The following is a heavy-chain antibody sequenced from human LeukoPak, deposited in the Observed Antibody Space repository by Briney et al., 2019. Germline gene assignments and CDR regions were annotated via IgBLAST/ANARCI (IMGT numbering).Heavy chain of an antibody. Sequence: ASVKVSCKASGYTFTSNYIHWVRQAPGQGLEWMGMICPRDGSTSYAQKFQGRVTVTRDASTSTVHMELSGLRSEDTAVYYCARDQEGFDYWGQGTLVTVSS. V-gene: IGHV1-46*01. J-gene: IGHJ4*02. CDR1: GYTFTSNY. CDR2: ICPRDGST. CDR3: ARDQEGFDY.